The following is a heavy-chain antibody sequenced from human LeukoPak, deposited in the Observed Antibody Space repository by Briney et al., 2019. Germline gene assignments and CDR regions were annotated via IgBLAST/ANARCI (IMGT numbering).Heavy chain of an antibody. V-gene: IGHV4-34*01. Sequence: PSETLSLTCAVYGGSFSGYYWSWIRQPPGRGLEWIGEINHSGSTNYNPSLKSRVTISVDTSKNQFSLKLSSVTAADTAVYYCARGRNSDILTGYNPHDYWGQGTLVTVSS. CDR3: ARGRNSDILTGYNPHDY. CDR2: INHSGST. CDR1: GGSFSGYY. J-gene: IGHJ4*02. D-gene: IGHD3-9*01.